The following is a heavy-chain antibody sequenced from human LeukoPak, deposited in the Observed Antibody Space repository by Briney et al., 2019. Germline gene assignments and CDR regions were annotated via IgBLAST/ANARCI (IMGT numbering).Heavy chain of an antibody. J-gene: IGHJ4*02. D-gene: IGHD2-2*01. CDR3: AKLPPPYCSSTSCPDY. CDR2: ISGSGGST. CDR1: GFTFSSYA. V-gene: IGHV3-23*01. Sequence: GGSLRLSCAASGFTFSSYAMSWVRQAPGKGPEWVSAISGSGGSTYYADSVKGRFTISRDNSKNTLYLQMNSLRAEDTAVYHCAKLPPPYCSSTSCPDYWGQGTLVTVSS.